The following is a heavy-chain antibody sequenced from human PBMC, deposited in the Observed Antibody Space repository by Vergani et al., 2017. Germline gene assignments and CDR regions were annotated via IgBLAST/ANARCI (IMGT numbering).Heavy chain of an antibody. Sequence: EVQLLESGGGLVQPGGSLRLSCAASGFTFSSYAMSWVRQAPGKGLEWVSAISGSGGSTYYADSVKGRFTISRDNSKNTLYLQMNSLRAEDTAVYYCARHVTRGSSSGTATPEIDYGSQGTLVTVSS. CDR3: ARHVTRGSSSGTATPEIDY. V-gene: IGHV3-23*01. CDR1: GFTFSSYA. J-gene: IGHJ4*02. D-gene: IGHD6-6*01. CDR2: ISGSGGST.